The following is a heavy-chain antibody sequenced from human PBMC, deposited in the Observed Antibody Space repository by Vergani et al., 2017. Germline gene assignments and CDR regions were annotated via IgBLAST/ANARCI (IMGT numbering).Heavy chain of an antibody. CDR2: ISYDGSNK. CDR1: GFTFSSYG. V-gene: IGHV3-30*18. D-gene: IGHD5-18*01. CDR3: AKGVVGYSYGYPDY. J-gene: IGHJ4*02. Sequence: QVQLVESGGGVVQPGRSLRLSCAASGFTFSSYGMHWVRQAPGKGLEWVAVISYDGSNKYYADSVKGRFTISRDNSKNTLYLQMNSLRAEDTAVYYCAKGVVGYSYGYPDYWGQGTLVTVSS.